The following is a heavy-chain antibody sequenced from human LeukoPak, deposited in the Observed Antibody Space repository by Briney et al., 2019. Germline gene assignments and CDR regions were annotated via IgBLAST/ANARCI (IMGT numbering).Heavy chain of an antibody. D-gene: IGHD6-13*01. CDR2: ISGSGGST. Sequence: NPGGSLRLSCAASGFTFNSYAMSWVRQAPGKGLEWVSAISGSGGSTYYADSVKGRFTISRDNSKNTLYLQMNSLRAEDTAVYYCAKVGSSWYDYYYMDVWGKGTTVTISS. J-gene: IGHJ6*03. V-gene: IGHV3-23*01. CDR1: GFTFNSYA. CDR3: AKVGSSWYDYYYMDV.